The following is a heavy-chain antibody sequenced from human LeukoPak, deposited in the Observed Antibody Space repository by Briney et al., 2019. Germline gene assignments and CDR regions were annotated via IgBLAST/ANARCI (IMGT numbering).Heavy chain of an antibody. CDR3: AKDRAFYGSGSYELDY. J-gene: IGHJ4*02. D-gene: IGHD3-10*01. Sequence: GGSLRLSCAASGFTFSSYGMHWVRQAPGKGLEWVAVISYDGSNKYYADSVKGRFTISRDNSKNTLYLQMNSLGAEDTAVYYCAKDRAFYGSGSYELDYWGQGTLVTVSS. CDR1: GFTFSSYG. CDR2: ISYDGSNK. V-gene: IGHV3-30*18.